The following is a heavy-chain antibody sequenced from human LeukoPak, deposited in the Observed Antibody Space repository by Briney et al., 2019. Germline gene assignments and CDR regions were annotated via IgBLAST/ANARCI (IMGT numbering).Heavy chain of an antibody. CDR2: ISGSGGST. Sequence: GGSLRLSCAASGFTFSSYGMSWARQAPGKGLEWVPAISGSGGSTYYADSVKGRFTISRDNSKNTLYLHMNSLRAEDTAVYYCAKSPSYCRGDCYSTFEYWGQGTLVTVSS. V-gene: IGHV3-23*01. J-gene: IGHJ4*02. CDR3: AKSPSYCRGDCYSTFEY. CDR1: GFTFSSYG. D-gene: IGHD2-21*02.